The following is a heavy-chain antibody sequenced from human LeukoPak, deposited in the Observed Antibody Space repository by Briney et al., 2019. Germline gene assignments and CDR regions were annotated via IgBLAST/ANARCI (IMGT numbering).Heavy chain of an antibody. CDR1: GGSFSGYY. CDR2: INHSGST. D-gene: IGHD5-18*01. CDR3: ARGRGLYSYGSYYFDY. J-gene: IGHJ4*02. V-gene: IGHV4-34*01. Sequence: SETLSLTCAVYGGSFSGYYWSWIRQPPGKGLEWIGEINHSGSTNYNPSLKSRVTISVDTSTNQFPLKLSSVPAVDTAVYYCARGRGLYSYGSYYFDYWGQGTLVTVSS.